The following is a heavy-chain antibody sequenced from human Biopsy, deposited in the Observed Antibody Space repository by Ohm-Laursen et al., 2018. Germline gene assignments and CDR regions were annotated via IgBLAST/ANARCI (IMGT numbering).Heavy chain of an antibody. V-gene: IGHV4-31*11. CDR2: ISYNERT. D-gene: IGHD3-9*01. CDR1: GASVKTSGYF. Sequence: TLSLTCGVSGASVKTSGYFWAWIRQRPGKGLEWIGYISYNERTHYNPSLTSRLAISFDTSNNRISLQLRSVSVADTAVHYCVREPKTGTAEAWYFDLWGRGSPVTVPS. CDR3: VREPKTGTAEAWYFDL. J-gene: IGHJ2*01.